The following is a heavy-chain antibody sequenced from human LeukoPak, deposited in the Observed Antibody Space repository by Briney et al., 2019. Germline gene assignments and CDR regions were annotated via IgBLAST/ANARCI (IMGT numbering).Heavy chain of an antibody. V-gene: IGHV3-15*01. Sequence: GGSLRLSCAASGFTFSNAWMSWVRQAPGKGLEWVGRIKSKTDGGTTDYAAPVKGRFTISRDDSKNTLYLQMNSLKTEDTAVYYCTTDLQALDAFDIWGQGTMVTVSS. CDR1: GFTFSNAW. CDR3: TTDLQALDAFDI. CDR2: IKSKTDGGTT. J-gene: IGHJ3*02.